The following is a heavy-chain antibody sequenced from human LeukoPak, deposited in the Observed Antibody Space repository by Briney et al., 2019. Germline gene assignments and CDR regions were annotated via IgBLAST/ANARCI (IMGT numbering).Heavy chain of an antibody. J-gene: IGHJ3*02. CDR1: GGSISSGSYY. CDR2: IYTSGST. CDR3: ARDKSGSYSDAFDI. V-gene: IGHV4-61*02. D-gene: IGHD1-26*01. Sequence: SQTLSLTCTVSGGSISSGSYYCSWIRQPAGKGLEWIGRIYTSGSTNYNPSLKSRVTISVDTSKNQFSLKLSSVTAADTAVYYCARDKSGSYSDAFDIWGQGTMVTVSS.